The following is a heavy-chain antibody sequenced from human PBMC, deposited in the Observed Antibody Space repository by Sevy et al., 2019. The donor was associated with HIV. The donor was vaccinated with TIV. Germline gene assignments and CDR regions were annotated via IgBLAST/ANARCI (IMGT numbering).Heavy chain of an antibody. CDR1: GGSFSGYY. Sequence: LTASETLSLTCAVYGGSFSGYYWSWIRQPPGKGLEWIGEINHSGSTNYNPSLKSRVTISVDTSKNQFSLKLSSVTAADTAVYYCARGAKYDYVWGSYRMTPFSPLDYWGQGTLVTVSS. J-gene: IGHJ4*02. V-gene: IGHV4-34*01. D-gene: IGHD3-16*02. CDR2: INHSGST. CDR3: ARGAKYDYVWGSYRMTPFSPLDY.